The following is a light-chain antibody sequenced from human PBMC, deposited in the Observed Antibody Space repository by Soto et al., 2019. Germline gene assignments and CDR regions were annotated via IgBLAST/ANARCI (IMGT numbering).Light chain of an antibody. CDR3: QQYGNVPQT. CDR2: DAS. V-gene: IGKV3-20*01. Sequence: EFVLTQSPGTLSLSPGERATLSCRASQTVRNNYLAWYQQKPGQAPRLLIYDASSRATGIPDRFSGGGSGTDFTLTISRLEPEDFAVYYCQQYGNVPQTFGQGTKVDIK. J-gene: IGKJ1*01. CDR1: QTVRNNY.